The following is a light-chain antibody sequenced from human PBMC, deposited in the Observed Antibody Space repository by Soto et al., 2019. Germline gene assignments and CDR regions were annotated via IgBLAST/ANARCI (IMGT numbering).Light chain of an antibody. J-gene: IGKJ1*01. Sequence: DIQMTQSPSSLSASVGDRVTITCRASQRITNYVAWYQQRPGKVPSLLIYAASTLQSGVPSRFSGSGSGTDFTLTISSLQPEDVATYYCQKYNSALGGTFGQGTKVEIK. CDR2: AAS. V-gene: IGKV1-27*01. CDR3: QKYNSALGGT. CDR1: QRITNY.